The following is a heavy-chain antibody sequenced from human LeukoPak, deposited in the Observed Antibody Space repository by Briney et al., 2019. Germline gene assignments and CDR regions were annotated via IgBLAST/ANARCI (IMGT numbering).Heavy chain of an antibody. CDR3: ARDLSGSYMSDY. Sequence: GGSLRLSCAASGFTFSSYGMHWVRQAPGKGLEWVAVIWYDGSNKYYADSVKGRFTISRDNSKNTLDLQMNSLTDEDTAVYYCARDLSGSYMSDYWGQGTLVTVSS. J-gene: IGHJ4*02. CDR1: GFTFSSYG. V-gene: IGHV3-33*01. D-gene: IGHD3-10*01. CDR2: IWYDGSNK.